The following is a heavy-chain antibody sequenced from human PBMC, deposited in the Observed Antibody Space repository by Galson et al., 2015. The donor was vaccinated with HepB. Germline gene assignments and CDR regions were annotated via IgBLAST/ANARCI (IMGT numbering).Heavy chain of an antibody. J-gene: IGHJ3*02. Sequence: SLRLSCAASGFTFSSYAMHWVRQAPGKGLEWVAVISYDGSNKYYADSVKGRFTISRDNSKNTLYLQMNSLRAEDTAVYYCARGGYCGGDCYSALVSPWINDAFGIWGQGTMVTVSS. V-gene: IGHV3-30-3*01. CDR3: ARGGYCGGDCYSALVSPWINDAFGI. CDR1: GFTFSSYA. CDR2: ISYDGSNK. D-gene: IGHD2-21*01.